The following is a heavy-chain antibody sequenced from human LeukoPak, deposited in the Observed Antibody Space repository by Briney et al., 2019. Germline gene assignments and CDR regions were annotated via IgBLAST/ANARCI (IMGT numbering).Heavy chain of an antibody. CDR3: ARGPTISETGYFDY. CDR2: INHRGDT. Sequence: SETLSLTCAVYGGSFSTYYWSWIRQSPGKGLEWNSEINHRGDTNYYPSVKSRVTTAVDTSKNQVSLKVRSVTAADTAVYHCARGPTISETGYFDYWGQGTLVTVSS. V-gene: IGHV4-34*01. CDR1: GGSFSTYY. D-gene: IGHD1-1*01. J-gene: IGHJ4*03.